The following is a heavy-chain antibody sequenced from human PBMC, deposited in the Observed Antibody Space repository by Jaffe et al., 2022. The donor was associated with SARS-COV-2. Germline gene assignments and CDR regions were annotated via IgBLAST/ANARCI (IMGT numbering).Heavy chain of an antibody. D-gene: IGHD2-21*01. J-gene: IGHJ4*02. CDR2: TNQDGGEK. CDR1: GFPFRSYW. V-gene: IGHV3-7*01. Sequence: EVQLVESGGGLVQSGGSLRLSCAASGFPFRSYWMSWIRQAPGRGLEWVANTNQDGGEKYYVDSVRGRFTISRDNAKNSLYLQMDSLRAEDTAVYYCARAQYTGGYYGGYWGQGTLVTVSS. CDR3: ARAQYTGGYYGGY.